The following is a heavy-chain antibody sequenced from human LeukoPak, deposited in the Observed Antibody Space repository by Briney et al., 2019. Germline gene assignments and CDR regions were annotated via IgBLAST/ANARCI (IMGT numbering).Heavy chain of an antibody. Sequence: GASVKVSCKASGYTFTSYGISWVRQAPGQGPEWMGWINSDSGDTNYAQKFQGRVTMTRDTSISTAYMDLSRLRSDDTAVYYCARDRQGLDSWGQGTLVTVSS. J-gene: IGHJ5*01. D-gene: IGHD6-6*01. CDR1: GYTFTSYG. CDR3: ARDRQGLDS. CDR2: INSDSGDT. V-gene: IGHV1-2*02.